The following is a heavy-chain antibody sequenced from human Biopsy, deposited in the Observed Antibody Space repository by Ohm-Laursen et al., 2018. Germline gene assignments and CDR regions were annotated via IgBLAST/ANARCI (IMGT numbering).Heavy chain of an antibody. CDR1: NYTFYSYG. V-gene: IGHV1-18*04. CDR2: ITAYEK. D-gene: IGHD3-10*01. J-gene: IGHJ6*02. CDR3: ARDRHHAAGSYAGMDV. Sequence: ASVKVSCKASNYTFYSYGITWVRRAPGQGLEWMGWITAYEKNSAPKFQGRVTMTTDMSTSTAYMGLRGLRSDDTAVYYCARDRHHAAGSYAGMDVWGQGTTVTVSS.